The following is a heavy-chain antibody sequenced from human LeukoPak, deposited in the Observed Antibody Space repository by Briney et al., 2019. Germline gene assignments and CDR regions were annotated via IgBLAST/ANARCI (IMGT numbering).Heavy chain of an antibody. V-gene: IGHV4-59*01. Sequence: SETLSLTCNVSGGSISSYYWSWIRQPPGKGLEWIGFIYYSGSTNNNPSLKSRVTISVDTSKNQFSLKLSSVTAADTAVYYCARSRYFDWLTPGAFDIWGQGTMVTVSS. J-gene: IGHJ3*02. CDR2: IYYSGST. D-gene: IGHD3-9*01. CDR1: GGSISSYY. CDR3: ARSRYFDWLTPGAFDI.